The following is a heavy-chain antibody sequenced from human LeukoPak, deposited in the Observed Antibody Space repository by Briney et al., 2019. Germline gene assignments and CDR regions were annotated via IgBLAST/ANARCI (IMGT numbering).Heavy chain of an antibody. J-gene: IGHJ3*02. D-gene: IGHD1-14*01. CDR3: ARGSGGRTHI. Sequence: AGGSLRLSCAASGFTFSSYSMSWVRQAPGKGLEWVSYISSSSSTIYYADSVKGRFNISRDNAKNSLYLQMNSLRAEDTAVYYCARGSGGRTHIWGQGTMVTVSS. V-gene: IGHV3-48*01. CDR2: ISSSSSTI. CDR1: GFTFSSYS.